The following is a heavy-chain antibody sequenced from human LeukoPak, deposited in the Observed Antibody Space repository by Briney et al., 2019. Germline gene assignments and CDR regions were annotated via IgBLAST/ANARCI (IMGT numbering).Heavy chain of an antibody. V-gene: IGHV3-21*01. CDR1: GFTFSSYS. CDR3: ARDPTKNWYFDL. CDR2: ISSSSSYI. J-gene: IGHJ2*01. Sequence: GGSLRLSCAASGFTFSSYSMNWVRQAPGKGLEWVSSISSSSSYIYYADSVKGRLTISRDNAKNSLYLQMNSLRAEDTAVYYCARDPTKNWYFDLWGRGTLVTVSS.